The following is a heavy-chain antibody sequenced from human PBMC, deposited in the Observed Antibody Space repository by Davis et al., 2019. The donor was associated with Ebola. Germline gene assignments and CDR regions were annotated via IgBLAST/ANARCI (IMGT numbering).Heavy chain of an antibody. CDR2: IYYSGST. CDR3: ASWNRSGWYLGWFDP. Sequence: SETLSLTCTVSGGSISSYYWSWIRQPPGKGLEWIGYIYYSGSTNYNPSLKSRVTISVDTSKNQFSLKLRPVTAADTAVHYCASWNRSGWYLGWFDPWGQGTLVTVSS. CDR1: GGSISSYY. V-gene: IGHV4-59*01. J-gene: IGHJ5*02. D-gene: IGHD6-19*01.